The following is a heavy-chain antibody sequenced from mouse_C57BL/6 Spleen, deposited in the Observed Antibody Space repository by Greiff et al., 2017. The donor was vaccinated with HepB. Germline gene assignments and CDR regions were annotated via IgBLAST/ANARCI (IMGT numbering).Heavy chain of an antibody. CDR1: GFTFSDYG. CDR2: ISSGSSTI. J-gene: IGHJ4*01. V-gene: IGHV5-17*01. Sequence: EVKLVESGGGLVKPGGSLKLSCAASGFTFSDYGMHWVRQAPEKGLEWVAYISSGSSTIYYADTVKGRFTSSRDNAKNTLFLQMTSLRSEDTAMYYCARGGYYAYAMDYWGQGTSVTVSS. CDR3: ARGGYYAYAMDY. D-gene: IGHD2-3*01.